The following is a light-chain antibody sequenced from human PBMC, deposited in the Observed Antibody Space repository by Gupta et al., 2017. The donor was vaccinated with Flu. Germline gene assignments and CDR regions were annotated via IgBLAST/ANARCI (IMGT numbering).Light chain of an antibody. J-gene: IGKJ1*01. Sequence: PATLSVSPGERATLSCRASQSVSSNLAWYQQKPGQAPRLLIYGASTRATGIPARFSGSGSGTEFTLTISSLQSEDFAVYYCQQYNNWSWTFGQGTKVEIK. V-gene: IGKV3-15*01. CDR3: QQYNNWSWT. CDR1: QSVSSN. CDR2: GAS.